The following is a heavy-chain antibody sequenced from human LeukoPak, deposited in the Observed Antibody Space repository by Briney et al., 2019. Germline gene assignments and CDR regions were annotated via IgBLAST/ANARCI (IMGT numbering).Heavy chain of an antibody. CDR1: GFTFSSNA. J-gene: IGHJ4*02. V-gene: IGHV3-30*04. Sequence: GGSLRLSCAASGFTFSSNAMHWVRQAPGKGLEWVAVISYDGSNKYYADSVKGRFTISRDNSKNTLYLQMNSLRAEDTAVYYCAKPPTYYSSSWPPQDYWGQGTLVTVSS. CDR2: ISYDGSNK. CDR3: AKPPTYYSSSWPPQDY. D-gene: IGHD6-13*01.